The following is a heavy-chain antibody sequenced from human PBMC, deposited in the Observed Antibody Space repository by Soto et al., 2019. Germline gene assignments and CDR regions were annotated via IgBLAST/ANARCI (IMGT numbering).Heavy chain of an antibody. CDR1: GGTVSSYA. V-gene: IGHV1-69*01. D-gene: IGHD1-26*01. Sequence: QVQLVQSGAEVKKPGSSVKVSCKASGGTVSSYAISWVRQAHGQGLEWMGGIIPIFGTANYAQKFQGRVTITADESTSTAYRELGRLRSEDTAVYYCARSPQVWGLLPPNFPYGGRGALV. J-gene: IGHJ4*02. CDR3: ARSPQVWGLLPPNFPY. CDR2: IIPIFGTA.